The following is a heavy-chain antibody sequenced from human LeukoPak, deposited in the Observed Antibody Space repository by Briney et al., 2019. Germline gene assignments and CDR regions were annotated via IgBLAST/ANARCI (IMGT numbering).Heavy chain of an antibody. CDR3: ARAYRSSWYANWFDP. V-gene: IGHV4-34*01. D-gene: IGHD6-13*01. Sequence: SETLSLTCAVYGGSFSGYYWSWIRQPPGKGLEWIGSIYHSGSTYYNPSLKSRVTISVDTSKNQFSLKLSSVTAADTAVYFCARAYRSSWYANWFDPWGQGTLVTVSS. J-gene: IGHJ5*02. CDR1: GGSFSGYY. CDR2: IYHSGST.